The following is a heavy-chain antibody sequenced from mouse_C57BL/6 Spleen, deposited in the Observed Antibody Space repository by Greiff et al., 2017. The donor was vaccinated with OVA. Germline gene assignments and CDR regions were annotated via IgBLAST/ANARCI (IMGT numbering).Heavy chain of an antibody. CDR2: ISSGGSYT. Sequence: EVQLQESGGDLVKPGGSLKLSCAASGFTFSSYGMSWVRQTPDKRLEWVATISSGGSYTYYPDSVKGRFTISRDNAKNTLYLQMSSLKSEDTAMYYCARHRYYYGSSYGAMDYWGQGTSVTVSS. D-gene: IGHD1-1*01. CDR3: ARHRYYYGSSYGAMDY. J-gene: IGHJ4*01. V-gene: IGHV5-6*01. CDR1: GFTFSSYG.